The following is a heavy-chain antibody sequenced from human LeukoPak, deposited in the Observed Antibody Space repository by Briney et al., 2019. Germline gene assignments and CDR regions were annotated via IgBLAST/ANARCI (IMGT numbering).Heavy chain of an antibody. CDR2: ISAYNGNT. V-gene: IGHV1-18*01. Sequence: ASVKVSCKASGYTFTSYGISWVRQAPGQGLEWMGWISAYNGNTNYAQKLQGRVTMTTDTSTSTAYMELRSLRSDDTAVYYCARDRIRYCSSTSCSSFDYWGQGTLVTVSS. D-gene: IGHD2-2*01. CDR1: GYTFTSYG. CDR3: ARDRIRYCSSTSCSSFDY. J-gene: IGHJ4*02.